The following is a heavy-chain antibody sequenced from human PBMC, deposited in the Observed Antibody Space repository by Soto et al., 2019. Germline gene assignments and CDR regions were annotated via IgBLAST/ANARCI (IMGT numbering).Heavy chain of an antibody. V-gene: IGHV1-8*01. Sequence: ASVKVSCKASGYTFTSYDINWVRQATGQGLEWMGWMNPNSGNTGYAQKFQGRVTMTRNTSISTAYMELSSLRSEDTAVYYCARARGRFNWFDPWGQGTLVTVSS. J-gene: IGHJ5*02. CDR1: GYTFTSYD. CDR2: MNPNSGNT. D-gene: IGHD3-10*01. CDR3: ARARGRFNWFDP.